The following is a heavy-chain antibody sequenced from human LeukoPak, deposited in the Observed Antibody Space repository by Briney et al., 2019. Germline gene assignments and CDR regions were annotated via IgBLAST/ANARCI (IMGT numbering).Heavy chain of an antibody. V-gene: IGHV3-53*01. CDR2: IYPDGRA. D-gene: IGHD3-10*01. Sequence: GGSLRLSCAASGVTVSTIYMGWVSQAPGKGLDWVSVIYPDGRAYYAESVKGRFTISRDSSENTLFLQMNSLRAEDTAVYYCATLKGWYGEGCFDYWGQGTLVTVSS. CDR3: ATLKGWYGEGCFDY. CDR1: GVTVSTIY. J-gene: IGHJ4*02.